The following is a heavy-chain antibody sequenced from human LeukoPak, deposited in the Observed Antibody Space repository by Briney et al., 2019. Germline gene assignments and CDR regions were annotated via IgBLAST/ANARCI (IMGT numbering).Heavy chain of an antibody. V-gene: IGHV4-31*01. CDR1: GGSISSGGYY. CDR2: IYYSGST. Sequence: SETLSLTCTVSGGSISSGGYYWSWPRQHPGKGLEWIGYIYYSGSTYYNPSLKSPVTISVDTSKNQFSLKLSSVTAADTAVYYCASKRYSSSLPYGPGALDIWGQGTMVTVSS. J-gene: IGHJ3*02. CDR3: ASKRYSSSLPYGPGALDI. D-gene: IGHD6-13*01.